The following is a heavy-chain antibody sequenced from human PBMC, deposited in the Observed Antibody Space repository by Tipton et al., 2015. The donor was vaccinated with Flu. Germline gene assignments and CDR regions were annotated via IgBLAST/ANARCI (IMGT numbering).Heavy chain of an antibody. CDR3: ARESTVFGVRGYDAFDI. V-gene: IGHV4-59*01. Sequence: TLSLTCTVSGGSISSYYWSWIRQPPGKGLEWIGYIYYSGSTNYNPSLKSRVTISVGTSKNQFSLKLSSVTAADTAVYYCARESTVFGVRGYDAFDIWGQGTMVTVSS. CDR1: GGSISSYY. J-gene: IGHJ3*02. CDR2: IYYSGST. D-gene: IGHD3-3*01.